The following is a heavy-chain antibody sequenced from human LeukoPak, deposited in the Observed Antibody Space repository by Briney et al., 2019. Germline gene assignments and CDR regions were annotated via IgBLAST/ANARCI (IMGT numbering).Heavy chain of an antibody. D-gene: IGHD3-3*01. CDR3: ARGLNYDFWSGYLTNWFDP. CDR2: INHSGST. V-gene: IGHV4-34*01. Sequence: SETLSLTCAVYGGSFSGYYWSWIRQPPGKGLEWIGEINHSGSTNYNPSLKSRVTISVDTSKNQFSLKLSSVTAADTAVYYCARGLNYDFWSGYLTNWFDPWGQGTLVIVSS. CDR1: GGSFSGYY. J-gene: IGHJ5*02.